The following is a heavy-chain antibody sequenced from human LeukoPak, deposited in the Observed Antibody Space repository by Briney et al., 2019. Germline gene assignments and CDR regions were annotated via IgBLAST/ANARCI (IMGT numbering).Heavy chain of an antibody. V-gene: IGHV4-39*07. D-gene: IGHD4-17*01. J-gene: IGHJ4*02. CDR1: GGSISSSSYY. CDR3: ARGLNRNDYGDYGY. Sequence: SETLSLTCTVSGGSISSSSYYWGWIRQPPGKGLEWIGSIYYSESTYYNPSLKSRVTISVDTSKNQFSLKLSSVTAADTAVYYCARGLNRNDYGDYGYWGQGTLVTVSS. CDR2: IYYSEST.